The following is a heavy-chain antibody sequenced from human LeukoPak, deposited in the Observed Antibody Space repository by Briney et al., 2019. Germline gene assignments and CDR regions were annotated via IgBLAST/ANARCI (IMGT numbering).Heavy chain of an antibody. CDR3: ARLATTVVKGYYYYYMDV. J-gene: IGHJ6*03. CDR1: GFTFSSYE. CDR2: ISSSGSTI. D-gene: IGHD4-23*01. V-gene: IGHV3-48*03. Sequence: GGSLRLSCAASGFTFSSYEMNWVRQAPGKGLEWVSYISSSGSTIYYADSVKGRFTISRDNAKNSLYLQMNSLRAEDTAVYYCARLATTVVKGYYYYYMDVWGKGTTVTVSS.